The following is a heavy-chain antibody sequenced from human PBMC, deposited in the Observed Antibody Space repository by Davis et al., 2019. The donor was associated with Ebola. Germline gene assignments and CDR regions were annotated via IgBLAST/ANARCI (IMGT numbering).Heavy chain of an antibody. CDR3: AKTDCSGGSCYSVDY. J-gene: IGHJ4*02. CDR1: GFTFSRYA. CDR2: ISGSGGST. V-gene: IGHV3-23*01. Sequence: GESLKISCPAPGFTFSRYAMSWVRQAPGKGLEWVSAISGSGGSTYYADSVKGRFTISRDNSKNTLYLQMNSLRAEDTAVYYCAKTDCSGGSCYSVDYWGQGTLVTVSS. D-gene: IGHD2-15*01.